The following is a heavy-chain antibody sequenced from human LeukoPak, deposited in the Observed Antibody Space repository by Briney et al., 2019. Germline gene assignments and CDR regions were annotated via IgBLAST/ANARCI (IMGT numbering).Heavy chain of an antibody. Sequence: GWSLRLSCAASGFTFSSYEMNWVRNAPGKGLEWVSYISSSGSTIYYADSVEGRFTISRDNAKNSLYLQMNSLRAEDTAVYYCARESRSSGWDYFDYWGQGTPVTVSS. CDR1: GFTFSSYE. CDR3: ARESRSSGWDYFDY. D-gene: IGHD6-19*01. V-gene: IGHV3-48*03. J-gene: IGHJ4*02. CDR2: ISSSGSTI.